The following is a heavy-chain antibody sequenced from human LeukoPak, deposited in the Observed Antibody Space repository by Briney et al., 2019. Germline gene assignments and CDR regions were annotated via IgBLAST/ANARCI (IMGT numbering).Heavy chain of an antibody. J-gene: IGHJ4*02. CDR1: GGSFSGYY. CDR3: ARDCSGGSCFGL. D-gene: IGHD2-15*01. V-gene: IGHV4-34*01. CDR2: INHSGST. Sequence: SETLSLTCAVYGGSFSGYYWSWIRQPPGKGLQWIGEINHSGSTNYSPSLKSRVTISLDTSKNQFSLKVSSVTAADTAVYYCARDCSGGSCFGLWGQGTLVTVSS.